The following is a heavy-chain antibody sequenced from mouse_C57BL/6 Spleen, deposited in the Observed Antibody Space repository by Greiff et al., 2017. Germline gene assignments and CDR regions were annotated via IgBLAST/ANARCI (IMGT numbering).Heavy chain of an antibody. CDR3: AKKGHYGSSSYAMDY. D-gene: IGHD1-1*01. J-gene: IGHJ4*01. CDR1: GFSLTSYG. CDR2: IWRGGST. V-gene: IGHV2-5*01. Sequence: QVHVKQSGPGLVQPSQSLSITCTVSGFSLTSYGVHWVRQSPGKGLEWLGVIWRGGSTDYNAAFMSRLSITKDNSKSQVFFKMNSLQADDTAIYYCAKKGHYGSSSYAMDYWGQGTSVTVSS.